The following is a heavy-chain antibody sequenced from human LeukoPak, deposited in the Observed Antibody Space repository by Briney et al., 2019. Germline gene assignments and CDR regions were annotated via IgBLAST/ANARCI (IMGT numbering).Heavy chain of an antibody. CDR1: GYTFTSYA. D-gene: IGHD3-16*01. CDR2: INAGNGNT. Sequence: ASVKVSCKASGYTFTSYAMNWVRQAPGQRLEWMGWINAGNGNTKYSQKFQGRVTITRDTSASTAYMELSSLRSEDTAVYYCARAPFDYVWGSPGYWGQGTLVTVSS. CDR3: ARAPFDYVWGSPGY. J-gene: IGHJ4*02. V-gene: IGHV1-3*01.